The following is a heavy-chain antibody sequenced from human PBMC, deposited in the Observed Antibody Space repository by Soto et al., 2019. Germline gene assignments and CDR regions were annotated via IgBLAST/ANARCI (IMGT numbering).Heavy chain of an antibody. V-gene: IGHV4-30-4*01. D-gene: IGHD2-15*01. Sequence: PSETLSLTCTVSGGSISSGDYYWSWIRQPPGKGLEWIGYIYYSGSTYYNPSLKSRVTISVDTSKNQFSLNLSSVTAADTAVYYCARQLGFCIIRTCTPWFGPCGQGTLVTVSS. CDR2: IYYSGST. J-gene: IGHJ5*02. CDR3: ARQLGFCIIRTCTPWFGP. CDR1: GGSISSGDYY.